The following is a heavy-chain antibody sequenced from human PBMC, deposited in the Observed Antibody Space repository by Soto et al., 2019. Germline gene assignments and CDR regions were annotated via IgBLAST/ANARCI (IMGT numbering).Heavy chain of an antibody. V-gene: IGHV4-59*01. Sequence: SETLSLTCTVSGGSISSYYWSWIRQPPGKGLEWIGYIYYSGSTNYNPSLKSRVTISVDTSKNQFSLKLSSVTAADMAVYYGARLGAADYYYCYGMDVWGQGTTVTVSS. D-gene: IGHD7-27*01. CDR3: ARLGAADYYYCYGMDV. CDR1: GGSISSYY. J-gene: IGHJ6*02. CDR2: IYYSGST.